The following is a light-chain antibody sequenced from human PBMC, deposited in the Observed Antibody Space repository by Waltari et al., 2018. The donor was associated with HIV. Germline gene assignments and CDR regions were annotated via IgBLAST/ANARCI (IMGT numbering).Light chain of an antibody. CDR2: DVN. J-gene: IGLJ2*01. CDR3: AAYAGNNIVI. CDR1: SSDIGYFNY. V-gene: IGLV2-8*01. Sequence: QSALTQPPSASGSPGQSVTVSCTGTSSDIGYFNYVSWYQQHPGNAPKLLIYDVNKRPAGVPDRFSASKSGATASLTVSGLLAEDEADYYCAAYAGNNIVIFGGGTKVTV.